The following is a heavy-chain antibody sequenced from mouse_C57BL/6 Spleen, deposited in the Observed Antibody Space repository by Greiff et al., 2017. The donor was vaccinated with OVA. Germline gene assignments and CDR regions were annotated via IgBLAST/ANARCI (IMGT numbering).Heavy chain of an antibody. CDR1: GFTFSSYA. D-gene: IGHD6-5*01. Sequence: EVQLQQSGEGLVKPGGSLKLSCAASGFTFSSYAMSWVRQTPEKRLEWVAYISSGGDYIYYADTVKGRFTISRDNARNTLYLQMSSLKSEDTAMYYCTSPLFGYYAMDYWGQGTSVTVSS. CDR3: TSPLFGYYAMDY. V-gene: IGHV5-9-1*02. CDR2: ISSGGDYI. J-gene: IGHJ4*01.